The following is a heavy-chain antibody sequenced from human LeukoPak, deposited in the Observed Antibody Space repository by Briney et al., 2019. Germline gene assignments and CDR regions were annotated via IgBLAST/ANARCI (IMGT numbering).Heavy chain of an antibody. Sequence: GGSLRLSCAASGFAFNNYVINWVRPAPGKGLEWVSGISGSGGSTYYAASVRGRFIISRDSSKNTIFLQMSSLRAEDTAAYYCARGPNSDFWSGYSHYMDVWGKGTTAFVSS. J-gene: IGHJ6*03. CDR2: ISGSGGST. D-gene: IGHD3-3*01. V-gene: IGHV3-23*01. CDR3: ARGPNSDFWSGYSHYMDV. CDR1: GFAFNNYV.